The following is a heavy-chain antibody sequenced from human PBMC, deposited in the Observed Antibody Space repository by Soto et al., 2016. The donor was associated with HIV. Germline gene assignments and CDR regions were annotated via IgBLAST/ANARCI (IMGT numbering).Heavy chain of an antibody. Sequence: EVQLVESGGGLVKPGGSLRLSCAASGFTFSNAWMSWVRQAPGKGLEWVGRIKSKTDGGTTDYAAPVKGRFTISRDDSKNTLYLQMNSLKTEDTAVYYCTTDPSLWVGFDYWGQGTLVTVSS. CDR2: IKSKTDGGTT. CDR3: TTDPSLWVGFDY. J-gene: IGHJ4*02. V-gene: IGHV3-15*01. D-gene: IGHD3-10*01. CDR1: GFTFSNAW.